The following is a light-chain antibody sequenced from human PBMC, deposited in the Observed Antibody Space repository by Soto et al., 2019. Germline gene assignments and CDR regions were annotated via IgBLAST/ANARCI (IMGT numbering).Light chain of an antibody. CDR3: GSFAGSYTFV. V-gene: IGLV2-11*01. Sequence: QSALPQPRSVSGSPGQSVTISCTGTSSDIGGYNYVSWYQQHPGKAPKLMIYDVSQRPSGVPDRFSGSRSANTASLTISGLQAEDEADYYCGSFAGSYTFVFGTGTKLTVL. CDR2: DVS. J-gene: IGLJ1*01. CDR1: SSDIGGYNY.